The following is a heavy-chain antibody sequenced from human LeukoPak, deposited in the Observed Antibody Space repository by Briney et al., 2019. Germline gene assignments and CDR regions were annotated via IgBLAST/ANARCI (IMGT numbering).Heavy chain of an antibody. J-gene: IGHJ4*02. CDR1: GFTFSDYY. V-gene: IGHV3-11*04. D-gene: IGHD3-22*01. Sequence: KPGESLRLSCAASGFTFSDYYMSWIRQAPGKGLEWVSYISSSGSTIYYADSVKGRFTISRDNAKNSLYLQMNSLRAEDTAVCYCARECNYYDSSGYYWGGFDYWGQGTLVTVSS. CDR2: ISSSGSTI. CDR3: ARECNYYDSSGYYWGGFDY.